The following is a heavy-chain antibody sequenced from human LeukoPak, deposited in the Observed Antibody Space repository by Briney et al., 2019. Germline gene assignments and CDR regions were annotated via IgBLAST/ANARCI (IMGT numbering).Heavy chain of an antibody. CDR1: GFSFSNYG. CDR2: ITGSGGST. J-gene: IGHJ4*02. CDR3: ARDGTVYDNPDKYFDY. D-gene: IGHD2-8*01. V-gene: IGHV3-23*01. Sequence: GGSLRLSCAASGFSFSNYGMNWVRQAPGKGLEWVSGITGSGGSTYYAGSVKGRFTISRDNSKNTLYLRMNSLRAEDTAVYYCARDGTVYDNPDKYFDYWGQGTLVTVSS.